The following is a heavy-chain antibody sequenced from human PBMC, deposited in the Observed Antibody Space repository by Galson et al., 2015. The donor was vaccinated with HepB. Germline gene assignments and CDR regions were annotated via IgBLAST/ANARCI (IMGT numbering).Heavy chain of an antibody. CDR1: GFTFSDYY. CDR3: ARAREVGGMVLFVY. J-gene: IGHJ4*02. V-gene: IGHV3-11*01. D-gene: IGHD3-10*01. CDR2: MSTTGTTR. Sequence: SLRLSCAASGFTFSDYYMSWLRQAPGKGLEWVSYMSTTGTTRYYADSLKGRFTISRDNAKNSLYLQMNNLRAEDTAIYYCARAREVGGMVLFVYWGQGTLVTVSS.